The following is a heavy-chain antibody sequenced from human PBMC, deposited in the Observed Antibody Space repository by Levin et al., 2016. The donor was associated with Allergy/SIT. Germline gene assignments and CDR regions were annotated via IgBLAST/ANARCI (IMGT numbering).Heavy chain of an antibody. J-gene: IGHJ5*02. Sequence: GESLKISCAASGFTFSSYWMHWVRQAPGKGLVWVSRINSDGSSTSYADSVKGRFTISRDNAKNTLYLQMNSLRAEDTAVYYCARQGIAAARYSPWGQGTLVTVSS. CDR2: INSDGSST. V-gene: IGHV3-74*01. CDR1: GFTFSSYW. D-gene: IGHD6-13*01. CDR3: ARQGIAAARYSP.